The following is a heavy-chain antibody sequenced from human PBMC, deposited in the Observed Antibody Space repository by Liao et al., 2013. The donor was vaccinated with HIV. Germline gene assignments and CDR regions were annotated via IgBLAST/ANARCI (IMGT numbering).Heavy chain of an antibody. CDR3: ARSSLLVRWFDP. Sequence: QVQPQGSGPGLVKPSETLSLTCTVSGGSISSYYWSWIRQPAGKGLEWIGRIYSSGSTNYSPSLKSRVTMSVDTSENQFSLRVRSVTAADTAVYYCARSSLLVRWFDPWGQGTLVTVSS. CDR1: GGSISSYY. V-gene: IGHV4-4*07. CDR2: IYSSGST. J-gene: IGHJ5*02.